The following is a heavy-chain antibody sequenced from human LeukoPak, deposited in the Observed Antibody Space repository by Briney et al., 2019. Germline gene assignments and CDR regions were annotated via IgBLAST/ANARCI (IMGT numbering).Heavy chain of an antibody. D-gene: IGHD3-3*01. J-gene: IGHJ3*02. CDR3: AREALEWSPPDI. CDR2: ISGSDGST. V-gene: IGHV3-23*01. CDR1: GFTFSSSA. Sequence: PGGSLRLSCAASGFTFSSSAMSWVRLAPGKGLEWVSGISGSDGSTYYADSVKGRFTISRDNSKNTLFLQMNSLRAEDTAVYYCAREALEWSPPDIWGQGTTVTVSS.